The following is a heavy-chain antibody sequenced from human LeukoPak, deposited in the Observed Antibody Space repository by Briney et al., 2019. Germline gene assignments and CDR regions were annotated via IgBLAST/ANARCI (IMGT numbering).Heavy chain of an antibody. CDR2: VSSTGGTI. D-gene: IGHD2-15*01. V-gene: IGHV3-48*01. CDR1: GFTFRNYL. Sequence: GGSLRLSCAASGFTFRNYLKNWVRQALGKGLEWVSFVSSTGGTIYYADSVKGRFTVSRDNGKNSLLLQMNSLRAEDTALYYCARGYSRAAFDIWGQGTVVAVSS. CDR3: ARGYSRAAFDI. J-gene: IGHJ3*02.